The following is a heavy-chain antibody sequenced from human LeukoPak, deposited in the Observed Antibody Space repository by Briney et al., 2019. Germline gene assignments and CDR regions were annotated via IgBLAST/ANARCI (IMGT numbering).Heavy chain of an antibody. CDR1: GFTFSNYW. CDR2: IKQDGSET. J-gene: IGHJ4*02. Sequence: GGSLRLSCAASGFTFSNYWMNWVRQAPGKGLECLANIKQDGSETYYADSVKGRFTISRDNSKNSLYLQMNSLRTEDTALYYCAKGSLGSDGYYFDYWGQGTLVTVSS. CDR3: AKGSLGSDGYYFDY. V-gene: IGHV3-7*03. D-gene: IGHD1-26*01.